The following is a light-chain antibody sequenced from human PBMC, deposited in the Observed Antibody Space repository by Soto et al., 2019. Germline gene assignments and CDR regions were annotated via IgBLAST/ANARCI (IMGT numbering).Light chain of an antibody. Sequence: EIVLTQSPATLSLSPGERVTFSCRASQSVSSYLAWYQQKPGQAPRLLIYDASNRATGIPARFSGSGSGTDFTLTISSLEPEDFAVYYCQQRSNWPRYTFGQGTKLEIK. CDR2: DAS. J-gene: IGKJ2*01. CDR1: QSVSSY. V-gene: IGKV3-11*01. CDR3: QQRSNWPRYT.